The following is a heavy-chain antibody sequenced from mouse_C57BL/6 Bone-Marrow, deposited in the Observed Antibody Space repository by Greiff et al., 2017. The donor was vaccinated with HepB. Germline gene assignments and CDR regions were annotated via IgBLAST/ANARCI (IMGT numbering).Heavy chain of an antibody. V-gene: IGHV1-64*01. CDR2: IHPNSGST. Sequence: QVQLQQPGAELVKPGASVKLSCKASGYTFTSYWMHWVKQRPGQGLEWIGMIHPNSGSTNYNEKFKSKATLTVHKSSSTAYMQLSSLTSEDSAVYYCAREGVNWVYAMDYWGQGTSVTVSS. CDR3: AREGVNWVYAMDY. D-gene: IGHD4-1*01. CDR1: GYTFTSYW. J-gene: IGHJ4*01.